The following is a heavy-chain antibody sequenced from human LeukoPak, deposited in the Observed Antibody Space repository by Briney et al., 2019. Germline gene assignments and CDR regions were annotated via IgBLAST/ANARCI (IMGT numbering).Heavy chain of an antibody. Sequence: SGGSLRLSCAASGFTFSSYEMNWVRQAPGKGLEWVSYISSSGSTIYYADSVKGRFTISRDNAKNSLYLQMNSLRAEDTAVYYCARQGRKGLRRRVFDYWGQGTLVTVSS. CDR3: ARQGRKGLRRRVFDY. CDR1: GFTFSSYE. V-gene: IGHV3-48*03. D-gene: IGHD5-12*01. CDR2: ISSSGSTI. J-gene: IGHJ4*02.